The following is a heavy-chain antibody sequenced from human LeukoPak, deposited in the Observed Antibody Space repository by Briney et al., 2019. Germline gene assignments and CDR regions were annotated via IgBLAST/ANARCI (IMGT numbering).Heavy chain of an antibody. CDR3: ARDPPAVSINTYA. V-gene: IGHV3-66*01. CDR2: IFSHGET. CDR1: GFTVGNNY. Sequence: GGPLRLSCAASGFTVGNNYMNWVRRAPGKGLEWVSLIFSHGETSYADSVKGRFTISRDNSKNTLYLQMNGLRVEDTAVYYCARDPPAVSINTYAWGQGTLVTVSS. D-gene: IGHD2-8*01. J-gene: IGHJ4*02.